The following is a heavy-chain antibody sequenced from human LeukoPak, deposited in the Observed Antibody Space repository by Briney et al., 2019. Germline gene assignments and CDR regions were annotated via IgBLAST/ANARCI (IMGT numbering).Heavy chain of an antibody. CDR2: INHSGST. Sequence: GSLRLSCAASGFTFSSFWMTWVRQPPGKGLEWIGEINHSGSTNYNPSLKSRVTISVDTSKNQFSLKLSSVTAADTAVYYCARGQRGFWSGYSFDYWGQGTLVTVSS. J-gene: IGHJ4*02. D-gene: IGHD3-3*01. CDR3: ARGQRGFWSGYSFDY. V-gene: IGHV4-34*01. CDR1: GFTFSSFW.